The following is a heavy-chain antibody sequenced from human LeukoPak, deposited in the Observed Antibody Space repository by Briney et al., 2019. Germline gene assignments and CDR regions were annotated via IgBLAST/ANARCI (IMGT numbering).Heavy chain of an antibody. V-gene: IGHV4-59*13. CDR1: GGSISSYY. CDR2: IYYSGVA. J-gene: IGHJ2*01. Sequence: PSETLSLTCTVSGGSISSYYWSWIRHPPGKGLEWIGFIYYSGVATYSPSLESRVTISVDTSRKQFSLKLSSVTAADTAVYYCARDTVGATTSWYFDLWGRGTLVTVSS. CDR3: ARDTVGATTSWYFDL. D-gene: IGHD1-26*01.